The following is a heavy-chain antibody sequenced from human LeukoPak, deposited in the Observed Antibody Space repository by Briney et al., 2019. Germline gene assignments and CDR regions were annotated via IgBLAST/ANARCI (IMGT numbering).Heavy chain of an antibody. CDR1: GYTFTSYG. CDR3: ARKSYVWGSYRPDDALDI. V-gene: IGHV1-18*01. D-gene: IGHD3-16*02. J-gene: IGHJ3*02. CDR2: ISAYNGNT. Sequence: ASVKVSCKASGYTFTSYGISWVRQAPGQGLEWMGWISAYNGNTDYAQKLQGRVTMTTDTSTSTAYMELRSLRSDDTAIYYCARKSYVWGSYRPDDALDIWGQGTMLTVSS.